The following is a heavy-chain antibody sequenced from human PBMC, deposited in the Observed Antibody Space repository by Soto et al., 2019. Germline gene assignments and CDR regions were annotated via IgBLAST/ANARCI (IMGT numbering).Heavy chain of an antibody. CDR3: ARGHGGITVFGAPGHFDY. CDR2: ISYSGST. V-gene: IGHV4-39*01. Sequence: SETLSLTCTVSGGSISSNSFYWGWIRQPPGKGLEWIGSISYSGSTYYNPSLKSRVTISVDTSRNQFSLKLSSVPAADTAVYYCARGHGGITVFGAPGHFDYWGQGTLVTVSS. D-gene: IGHD3-3*01. J-gene: IGHJ4*02. CDR1: GGSISSNSFY.